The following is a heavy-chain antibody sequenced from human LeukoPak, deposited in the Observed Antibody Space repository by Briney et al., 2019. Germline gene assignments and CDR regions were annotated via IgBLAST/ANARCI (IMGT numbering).Heavy chain of an antibody. Sequence: GSLRLSCAASGFTFRSYAMSWVRQPPGKGLEWIGEISDSGRTNYNPSLKSRVTISVDKSKNQFSLKVSSVTAADTAVYYCARGIQLWLSYDYWGQGTLVTVSS. CDR3: ARGIQLWLSYDY. D-gene: IGHD5-18*01. CDR1: GFTFRSYAM. CDR2: ISDSGRT. J-gene: IGHJ4*02. V-gene: IGHV4-4*02.